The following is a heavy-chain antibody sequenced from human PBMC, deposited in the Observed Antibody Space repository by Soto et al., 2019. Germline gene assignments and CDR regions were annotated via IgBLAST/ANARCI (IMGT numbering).Heavy chain of an antibody. CDR3: ARATYSNAWYRFDL. CDR1: GFTFSGYW. J-gene: IGHJ4*02. D-gene: IGHD4-4*01. V-gene: IGHV3-7*03. CDR2: IKHDGSVQ. Sequence: SLRLSCEASGFTFSGYWMSWVRQAPGKRLGWVADIKHDGSVQYYVDSVKGRFTISRDNAKKLLFLQMNGLRAEDTALYYCARATYSNAWYRFDLWGQGTLVTVSS.